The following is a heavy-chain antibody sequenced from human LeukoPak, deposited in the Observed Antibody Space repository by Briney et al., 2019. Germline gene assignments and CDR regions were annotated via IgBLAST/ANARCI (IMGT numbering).Heavy chain of an antibody. D-gene: IGHD3-22*01. CDR3: ARDPSAPSDYYDSSGYYDY. CDR2: INPSGGST. V-gene: IGHV1-46*01. Sequence: GASVKVSCKASGSTFTDYYMHWVRQAPGQGLEWMGIINPSGGSTSYAQKFQGRVTMTRDMSTSTVYMELSSLRSGDTAVYYCARDPSAPSDYYDSSGYYDYWGQGTLVTVSS. CDR1: GSTFTDYY. J-gene: IGHJ4*02.